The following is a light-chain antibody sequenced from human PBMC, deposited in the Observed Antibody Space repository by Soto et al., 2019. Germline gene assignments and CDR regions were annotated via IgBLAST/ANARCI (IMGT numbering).Light chain of an antibody. CDR2: GAS. CDR1: QSVSSSY. J-gene: IGKJ1*01. Sequence: EIVLNPSPGPLSLSSGERATLSCRASQSVSSSYLAWYQQKPGQAPRLLIYGASSRATGIPDRFSGSGSGTDFTLTISRLEPEDFAVYYCQQYGSSGTFGQGTKVDIK. V-gene: IGKV3-20*01. CDR3: QQYGSSGT.